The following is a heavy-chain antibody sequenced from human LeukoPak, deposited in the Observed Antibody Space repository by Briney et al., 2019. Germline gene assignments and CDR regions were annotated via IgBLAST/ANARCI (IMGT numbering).Heavy chain of an antibody. CDR2: IYYSGST. D-gene: IGHD6-13*01. V-gene: IGHV4-39*01. CDR1: GGSISSSSYY. Sequence: PSETLSLTCTVSGGSISSSSYYWGWIRQPPGKGLEWIGSIYYSGSTYYNPSLKSRVTISVDTSKNQFSLKLSPVTAADTAVYYCARRGSSSWYDFDYWGQGTLVTVSS. J-gene: IGHJ4*02. CDR3: ARRGSSSWYDFDY.